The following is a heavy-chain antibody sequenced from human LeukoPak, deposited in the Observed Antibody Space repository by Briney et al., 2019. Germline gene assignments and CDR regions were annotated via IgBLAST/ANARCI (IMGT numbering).Heavy chain of an antibody. Sequence: GGSLRLSCSASGFTFSSYAMRWVRQAPGKGLEYVSGISGNGSSTNYEDSVRGRFTISRDNSKNTLYLQMNSLRPEDTAVYYCVRGHSSSSNYFDYWGQGSLVTVSS. V-gene: IGHV3-64D*09. CDR2: ISGNGSST. D-gene: IGHD6-6*01. J-gene: IGHJ4*02. CDR1: GFTFSSYA. CDR3: VRGHSSSSNYFDY.